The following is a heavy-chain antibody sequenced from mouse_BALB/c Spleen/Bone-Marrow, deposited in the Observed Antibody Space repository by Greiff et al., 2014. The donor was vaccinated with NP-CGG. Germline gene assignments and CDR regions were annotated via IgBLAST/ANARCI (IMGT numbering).Heavy chain of an antibody. J-gene: IGHJ1*01. CDR2: IAPGSDST. CDR1: GYTFTSYW. CDR3: ARRYFDV. V-gene: IGHV1S41*01. Sequence: DLVKPGASVKLSCKASGYTFTSYWINWIKQRPGQGLEWIGRIAPGSDSTYYNEMFKGKATLTVDTSSSTAYIQLSSLSSEDSAVYFCARRYFDVWGAGTTVTVSS.